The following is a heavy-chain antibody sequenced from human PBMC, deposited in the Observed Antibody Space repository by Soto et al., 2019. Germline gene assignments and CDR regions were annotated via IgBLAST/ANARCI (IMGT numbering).Heavy chain of an antibody. V-gene: IGHV3-23*01. CDR1: GFTFSSYA. Sequence: PGGSLRLSCAASGFTFSSYAMSWVRQAPGKGLEWVSAISGSGGSTYYADSVKGRFTISGDNSKNTLYLQMNSLRAEDTAVYYCAKDLEGGMEYSSSVFDYWGQGTLVTVSS. CDR2: ISGSGGST. D-gene: IGHD6-6*01. J-gene: IGHJ4*02. CDR3: AKDLEGGMEYSSSVFDY.